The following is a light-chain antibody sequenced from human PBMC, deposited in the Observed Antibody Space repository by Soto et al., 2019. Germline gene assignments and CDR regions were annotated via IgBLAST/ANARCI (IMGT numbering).Light chain of an antibody. V-gene: IGKV3-15*01. J-gene: IGKJ4*01. Sequence: PGERATLSCRASQSVSSTLAWYQQKPGQAPRLLIYGASTRATGIPVRFSGSGSGTEFTLTISSLQSEDFAVYYCQQYNNWPPLTFGGGTKVDIK. CDR1: QSVSST. CDR2: GAS. CDR3: QQYNNWPPLT.